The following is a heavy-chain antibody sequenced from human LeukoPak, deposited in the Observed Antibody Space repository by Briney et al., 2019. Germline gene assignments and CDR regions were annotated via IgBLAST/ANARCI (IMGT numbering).Heavy chain of an antibody. CDR2: IYTSGST. J-gene: IGHJ6*03. CDR3: ARDSDYDFWSGSRYDYYMDV. CDR1: GGSISSYY. Sequence: PSETLSLTCTVSGGSISSYYGSWIRQPAGKGLEWIGRIYTSGSTNYNPSLKSRVTMSVDTSKNQFSLKLSSVTAADTAVYYCARDSDYDFWSGSRYDYYMDVWGKGTTVTVSS. V-gene: IGHV4-4*07. D-gene: IGHD3-3*01.